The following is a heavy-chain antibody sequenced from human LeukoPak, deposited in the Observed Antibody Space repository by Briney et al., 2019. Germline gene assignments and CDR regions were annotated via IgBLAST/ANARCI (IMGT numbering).Heavy chain of an antibody. Sequence: SETLSLTCAVYGGSFSGYYWSWIRQPPRKGLEWSGEIDHSGSTNYNPSLKSRVTISVDTSKNQFSLKLSSVTAADTAVYYCAREGGYYGSGSLYYFDYWGQGTLVTVSS. CDR2: IDHSGST. CDR1: GGSFSGYY. J-gene: IGHJ4*02. CDR3: AREGGYYGSGSLYYFDY. V-gene: IGHV4-34*01. D-gene: IGHD3-10*01.